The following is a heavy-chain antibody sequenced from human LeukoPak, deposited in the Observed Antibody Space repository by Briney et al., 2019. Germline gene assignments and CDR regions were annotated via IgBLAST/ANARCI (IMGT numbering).Heavy chain of an antibody. V-gene: IGHV4-4*09. CDR1: GVSISPYY. CDR3: ARLSAAVHLGAFDL. D-gene: IGHD3-3*01. Sequence: PSETLSLTCAVSGVSISPYYWAWIRQPPGKGLEWIGYIHTSGSNNLYPSLKSRVTISVDKSKNHFSLRLTSVTAADTAVYYCARLSAAVHLGAFDLWGQGTMVTVSS. J-gene: IGHJ3*01. CDR2: IHTSGSN.